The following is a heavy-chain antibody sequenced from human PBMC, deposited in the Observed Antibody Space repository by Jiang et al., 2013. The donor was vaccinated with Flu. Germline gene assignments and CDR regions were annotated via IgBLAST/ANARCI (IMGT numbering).Heavy chain of an antibody. CDR3: ARGTHWSGYPPNYDY. CDR1: GVQLYQLL. J-gene: IGHJ4*02. D-gene: IGHD3-3*01. Sequence: SCKGSGVQLYQLLDRLGAPDARERPGVDGIIYPGDSDTRYSPSFQGQVTISADKSISTAYLQWSSLKASDTAMYYCARGTHWSGYPPNYDYWGQGTLVTVSS. V-gene: IGHV5-51*01. CDR2: IYPGDSDT.